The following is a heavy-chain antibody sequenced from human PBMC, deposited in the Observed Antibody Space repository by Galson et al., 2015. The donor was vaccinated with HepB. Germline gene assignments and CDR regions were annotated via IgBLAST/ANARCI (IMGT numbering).Heavy chain of an antibody. D-gene: IGHD6-13*01. Sequence: SLRLSCAASGFTFSTYSMSWVRQAPGKGLEWISYISDSGSTYYADSVKGRFTISRDNAGSSLYLQMNSLRAEDTAVYFCASGYSTNWSCDYWGQGTLVTVSS. CDR2: ISDSGST. CDR1: GFTFSTYS. J-gene: IGHJ4*02. CDR3: ASGYSTNWSCDY. V-gene: IGHV3-48*01.